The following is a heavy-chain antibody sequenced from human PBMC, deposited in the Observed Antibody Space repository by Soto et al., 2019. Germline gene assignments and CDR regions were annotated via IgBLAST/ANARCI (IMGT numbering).Heavy chain of an antibody. V-gene: IGHV3-48*01. J-gene: IGHJ5*02. Sequence: PGGSLRLSCAASGFIFSTYSMNWVRQAPGKGLEWISYINSASSIIYYADSVRGRFTISRDNAKNSLYLQMNSLRVEDTAVYYCARDVRGGYSKYVYDPWGQGTLVTVSS. CDR2: INSASSII. D-gene: IGHD4-4*01. CDR1: GFIFSTYS. CDR3: ARDVRGGYSKYVYDP.